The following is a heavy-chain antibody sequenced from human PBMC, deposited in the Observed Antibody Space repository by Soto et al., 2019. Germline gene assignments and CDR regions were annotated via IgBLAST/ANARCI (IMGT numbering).Heavy chain of an antibody. CDR3: ARRKITMVRGVLAPFDY. D-gene: IGHD3-10*01. Sequence: GASVKVSCKGAGYTFTGYYMHWVRQAPGQGLEWMGWINPNSGGTNYAQKFQGRVTMTRDTSISTAYMELSRLRSDDTAVYYCARRKITMVRGVLAPFDYWGQGPLVTVSS. J-gene: IGHJ4*02. CDR1: GYTFTGYY. CDR2: INPNSGGT. V-gene: IGHV1-2*02.